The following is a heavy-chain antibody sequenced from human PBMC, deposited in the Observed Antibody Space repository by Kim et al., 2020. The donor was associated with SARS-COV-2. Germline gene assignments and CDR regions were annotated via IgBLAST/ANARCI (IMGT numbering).Heavy chain of an antibody. CDR3: ARHKVGFIGSGPIDY. J-gene: IGHJ4*02. Sequence: PSLKSRVTISVDTSKNQFSLKLSSVTAADTAVYYCARHKVGFIGSGPIDYWGQGTLVTVSS. V-gene: IGHV4-39*01. D-gene: IGHD3-10*01.